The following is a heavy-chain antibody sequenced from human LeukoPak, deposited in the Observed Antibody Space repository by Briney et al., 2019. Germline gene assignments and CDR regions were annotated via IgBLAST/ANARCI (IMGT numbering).Heavy chain of an antibody. J-gene: IGHJ5*02. V-gene: IGHV4-59*01. CDR3: ARRADWFDP. CDR1: GDSISSSY. D-gene: IGHD6-19*01. CDR2: IYYTGNT. Sequence: SETPSLTCSVSGDSISSSYWSWIRQPPGKGLEWIGYIYYTGNTNYNPSLRSRVTISLDTSKNQFSLKLSSVTAADTAVYYCARRADWFDPWGQGTLVTVSS.